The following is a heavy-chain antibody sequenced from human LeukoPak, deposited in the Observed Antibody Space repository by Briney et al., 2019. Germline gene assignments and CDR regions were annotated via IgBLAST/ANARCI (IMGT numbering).Heavy chain of an antibody. CDR3: ATAPGYYDSSGYLYNWFDP. CDR2: FDPEDGET. J-gene: IGHJ5*02. V-gene: IGHV1-24*01. CDR1: GYTLTELS. D-gene: IGHD3-22*01. Sequence: ASVKVSCKVSGYTLTELSMHWVRQAPGKGLEWMGGFDPEDGETIYAQKFQGRVTMTEDTSTDTAYMELSSLRSEETAVYYWATAPGYYDSSGYLYNWFDPWGQGTLVTVSS.